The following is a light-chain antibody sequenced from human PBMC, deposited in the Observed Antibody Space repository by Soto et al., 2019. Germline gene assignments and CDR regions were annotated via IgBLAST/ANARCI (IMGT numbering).Light chain of an antibody. CDR3: QQYNSYWT. CDR2: DAS. Sequence: DIPMTQSPSTLSASVGDRVTITCRASQSISGWLAWYQQKPGKAPKLLIYDASSLESGVPSRFSGSGSGTEFTLTISSLEPDDFETYYCQQYNSYWTFGQGTEVEIK. J-gene: IGKJ1*01. CDR1: QSISGW. V-gene: IGKV1-5*01.